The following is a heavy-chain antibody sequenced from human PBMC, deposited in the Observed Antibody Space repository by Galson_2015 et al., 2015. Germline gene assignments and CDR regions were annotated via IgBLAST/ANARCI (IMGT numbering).Heavy chain of an antibody. CDR3: AKLMPRCLQCGAFEM. J-gene: IGHJ3*02. D-gene: IGHD5-24*01. Sequence: SLRLSCATSGFTFSIHGMTWVRQPPGKGLEWVAAMSYDGTFIYYADSLMGRFTISRDNSRGIVYLQMNSLRAEDTAVYYCAKLMPRCLQCGAFEMWGQGTRVTVAS. V-gene: IGHV3-30*18. CDR2: MSYDGTFI. CDR1: GFTFSIHG.